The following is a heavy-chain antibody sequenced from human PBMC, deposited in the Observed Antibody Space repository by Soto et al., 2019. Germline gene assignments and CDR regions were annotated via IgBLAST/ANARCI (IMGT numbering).Heavy chain of an antibody. CDR1: GVTFSSYG. Sequence: QVQLVESGGGVVQPGRSLRLSCAASGVTFSSYGMHWVRQAPGKGLEWVAVIGYDGSDRYYADSVKGRFTISRDNSKNTLFLQMTSLRAEDTAVYYCARDFESTFDYWGQGTLVTVSS. CDR3: ARDFESTFDY. J-gene: IGHJ4*02. CDR2: IGYDGSDR. V-gene: IGHV3-33*01. D-gene: IGHD3-9*01.